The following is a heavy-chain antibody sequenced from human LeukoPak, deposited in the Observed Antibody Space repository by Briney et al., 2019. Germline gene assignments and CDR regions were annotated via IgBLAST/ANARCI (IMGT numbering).Heavy chain of an antibody. J-gene: IGHJ4*02. D-gene: IGHD5-18*01. CDR2: INPDGTKK. CDR3: ARSPNEWIQLWLGDYFDY. CDR1: GFTFSSYW. Sequence: GGSLRLSCAASGFTFSSYWMTWVRQAPGKGLEWMANINPDGTKKNYVESVKGRFTISRDNAKNSLYLQMNSLRAEDTAVYYCARSPNEWIQLWLGDYFDYWGQGTLVTVSS. V-gene: IGHV3-7*01.